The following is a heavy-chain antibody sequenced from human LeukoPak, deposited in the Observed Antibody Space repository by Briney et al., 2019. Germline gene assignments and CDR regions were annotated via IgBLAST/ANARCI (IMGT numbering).Heavy chain of an antibody. Sequence: PSETLSLTCAVSGYSISSGYYWGWIRQPPGKGLEWIGSIYHSGSTYYNPSLKSRVTISVDTSKNQFSLKLSSVTAAHTAVYYCARHNNYDFWSGYFDYWGEGTRVTVST. CDR3: ARHNNYDFWSGYFDY. CDR1: GYSISSGYY. CDR2: IYHSGST. J-gene: IGHJ4*02. V-gene: IGHV4-38-2*01. D-gene: IGHD3-3*01.